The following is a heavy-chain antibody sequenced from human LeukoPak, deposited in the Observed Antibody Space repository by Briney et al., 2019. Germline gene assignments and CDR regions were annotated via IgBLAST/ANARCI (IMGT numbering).Heavy chain of an antibody. J-gene: IGHJ5*02. CDR1: GYSFTSYW. V-gene: IGHV5-51*01. CDR2: IYPGDSDI. D-gene: IGHD3-3*01. CDR3: ARAYYDFWSGYIAGFDP. Sequence: GESLKISCKGSGYSFTSYWIGWVRQMPGKGLEWMGIIYPGDSDIRYSPSFQGQVTISADKSISTAYLQWSSLKASDTAMYYCARAYYDFWSGYIAGFDPWGQGTLVTVSS.